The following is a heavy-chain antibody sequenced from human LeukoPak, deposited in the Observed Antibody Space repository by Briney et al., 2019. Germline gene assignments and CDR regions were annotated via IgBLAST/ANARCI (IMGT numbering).Heavy chain of an antibody. CDR1: GGSISSSSYY. Sequence: PSETLSLTCTVSGGSISSSSYYWGWIRQPPGKGLEWIGYIYYSGSTNYNPSLKSRVTISVDTSKNQFSLKLSSVTAADTAVYYCARDRPGGSSLDYWGQGTLVTVSS. CDR2: IYYSGST. CDR3: ARDRPGGSSLDY. V-gene: IGHV4-61*01. J-gene: IGHJ4*02. D-gene: IGHD6-13*01.